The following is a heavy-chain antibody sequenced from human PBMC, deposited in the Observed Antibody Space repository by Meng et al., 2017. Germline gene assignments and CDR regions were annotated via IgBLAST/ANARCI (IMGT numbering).Heavy chain of an antibody. CDR1: GGSISSYY. D-gene: IGHD6-13*01. CDR2: IYYSGST. V-gene: IGHV4-59*12. Sequence: SETLSLTCTVSGGSISSYYWSWIRQPPGKGLEWIGYIYYSGSTNYNPSLKSRVTISVDTSKNQFSLKLSSVTAADTAVYYCARRRRFIAAERSTEIDYWGQGTLVTVSS. J-gene: IGHJ4*02. CDR3: ARRRRFIAAERSTEIDY.